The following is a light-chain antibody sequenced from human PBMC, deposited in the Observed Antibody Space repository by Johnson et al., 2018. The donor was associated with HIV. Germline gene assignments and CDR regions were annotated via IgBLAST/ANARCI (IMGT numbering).Light chain of an antibody. CDR1: SSNIGNNY. CDR3: GTWDSGLGALYV. CDR2: DND. V-gene: IGLV1-51*01. J-gene: IGLJ1*01. Sequence: SVLTQPPSLSAAPGQTVPISCSGSSSNIGNNYVSWYQPLPGTAPKLLIYDNDKRPSGIPDRFSGSKSGTSATLGITGLQTGDEADYYCGTWDSGLGALYVFGTGTKVTVL.